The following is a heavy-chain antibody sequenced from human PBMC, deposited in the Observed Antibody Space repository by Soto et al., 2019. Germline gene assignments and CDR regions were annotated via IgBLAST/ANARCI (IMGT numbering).Heavy chain of an antibody. CDR3: VRDYVMDV. J-gene: IGHJ6*02. CDR2: ISTTSTYI. CDR1: GFTFSGDA. Sequence: GGSLRLSCAASGFTFSGDAMNWVRQAPGKGLEGVSSISTTSTYIYYAESVKGRFTISRDNANNSLHLQMNSRRAEDTAVYYCVRDYVMDVWGQGTTVTVSS. V-gene: IGHV3-21*01. D-gene: IGHD3-10*02.